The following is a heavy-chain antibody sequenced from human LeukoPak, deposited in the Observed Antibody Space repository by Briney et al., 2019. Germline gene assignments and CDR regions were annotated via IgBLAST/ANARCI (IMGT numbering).Heavy chain of an antibody. Sequence: GGSLRLSCAASGFTFSSYIISWVRQAPGKGLEWVSAISGSGGSTYYADSVKGRFTISRDNAKNSLSLQMNSLRADDAAVYYCARASSKQLAGYLPDGFDIWGQGTMVTVSS. CDR2: ISGSGGST. V-gene: IGHV3-23*01. CDR3: ARASSKQLAGYLPDGFDI. D-gene: IGHD3-9*01. CDR1: GFTFSSYI. J-gene: IGHJ3*02.